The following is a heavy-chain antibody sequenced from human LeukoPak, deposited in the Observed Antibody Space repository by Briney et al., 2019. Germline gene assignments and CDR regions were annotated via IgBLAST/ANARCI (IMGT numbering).Heavy chain of an antibody. J-gene: IGHJ4*02. Sequence: ASVKVSCKVSGYTLTELSMHWVRQAPGKGLEWMGGFDPEDGETIYAQKFQGRVAMTEDTSTDTAYMELSSLRSEDTAVYYCATMEYQLLYFDYWGQGTLVTVSS. D-gene: IGHD2-2*01. CDR2: FDPEDGET. V-gene: IGHV1-24*01. CDR3: ATMEYQLLYFDY. CDR1: GYTLTELS.